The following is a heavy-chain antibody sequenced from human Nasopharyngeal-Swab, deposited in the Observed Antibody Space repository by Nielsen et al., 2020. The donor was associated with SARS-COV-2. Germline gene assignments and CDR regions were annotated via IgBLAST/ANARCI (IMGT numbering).Heavy chain of an antibody. CDR2: ISSSGSTI. V-gene: IGHV3-11*01. D-gene: IGHD1-26*01. CDR3: ARDAVGARGY. Sequence: WIRQPPGKGLEWVSYISSSGSTIYYADSVKGRFTISRDNAKNSLYLQMNSLRAEDTAVYYCARDAVGARGYWGQGTLGTVSS. J-gene: IGHJ4*02.